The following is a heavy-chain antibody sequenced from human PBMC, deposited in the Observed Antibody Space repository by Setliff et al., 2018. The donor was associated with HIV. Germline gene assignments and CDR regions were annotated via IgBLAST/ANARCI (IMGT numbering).Heavy chain of an antibody. CDR1: GYSASSGYY. D-gene: IGHD3-3*01. J-gene: IGHJ4*02. CDR2: FYHSGST. CDR3: VSGPLSGYGYYFDY. Sequence: SETLSLTCAVSGYSASSGYYWGWIRQPPGKGLEWIGSFYHSGSTFYNPSLKSRVTISLDTSKNQFSLKLRSVTAADTAVYYCVSGPLSGYGYYFDYWGQGALVTAPQ. V-gene: IGHV4-38-2*01.